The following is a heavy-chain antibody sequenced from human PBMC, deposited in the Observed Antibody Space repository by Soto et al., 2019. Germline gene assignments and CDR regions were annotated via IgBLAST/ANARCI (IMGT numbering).Heavy chain of an antibody. Sequence: QVQLVQSGAEVKKPGSSVRVSCRSSGDTFSSYIVNWLRLSPGRGLEWLGRVIPVVTTTDYAQNFRGRVTLSADRSTNTVYLDLSSLRSDDTAVYYCARRRYCGYDCYHKHYYGMDVWGQGSLFT. D-gene: IGHD2-21*02. V-gene: IGHV1-69*08. J-gene: IGHJ6*02. CDR1: GDTFSSYI. CDR3: ARRRYCGYDCYHKHYYGMDV. CDR2: VIPVVTTT.